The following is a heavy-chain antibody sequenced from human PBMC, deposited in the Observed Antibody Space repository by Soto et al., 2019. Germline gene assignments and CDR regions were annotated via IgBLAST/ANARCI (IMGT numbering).Heavy chain of an antibody. D-gene: IGHD1-26*01. Sequence: PGGSLRLSCAASGFTFSSYGMHWVRQAPGKGLEWVAVIWYDGSNKYYADSVKGRFTISRDNSKNTLYLQMNSLRAEDTAVYYCARDWVQGATLPCDPWGQGTLVTVSS. V-gene: IGHV3-33*01. CDR3: ARDWVQGATLPCDP. J-gene: IGHJ5*02. CDR1: GFTFSSYG. CDR2: IWYDGSNK.